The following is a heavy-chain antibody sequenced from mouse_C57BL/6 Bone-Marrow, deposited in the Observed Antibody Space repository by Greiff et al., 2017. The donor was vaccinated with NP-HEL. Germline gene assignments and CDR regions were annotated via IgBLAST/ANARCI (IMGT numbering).Heavy chain of an antibody. V-gene: IGHV1-55*01. CDR2: IYPGSGST. CDR3: ATYYGSNLYWYFDV. CDR1: GYTFTSYW. J-gene: IGHJ1*03. D-gene: IGHD1-1*01. Sequence: QVQLQQPGAELVKPGASVKMSCKASGYTFTSYWITWVKQRPGQGLEWIGDIYPGSGSTNYNEKFKSKAKLTVDTASSTAYMQLSSLTSEDSAVYYCATYYGSNLYWYFDVWGTGTTVTVSS.